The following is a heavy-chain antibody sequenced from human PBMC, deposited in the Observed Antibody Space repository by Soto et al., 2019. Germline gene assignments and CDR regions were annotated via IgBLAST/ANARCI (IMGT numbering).Heavy chain of an antibody. CDR3: AGDYYDSSGYPPGYYYYYGMDV. CDR1: GGTFSSYA. V-gene: IGHV1-69*13. Sequence: SVKVSCKASGGTFSSYAISWVRQAPGQGLEWMGGIIPIFGTANYAQKFQGRVTITADESTSTAYMELSSLGSEDTAVYYCAGDYYDSSGYPPGYYYYYGMDVWGQGTTVTVS. J-gene: IGHJ6*02. CDR2: IIPIFGTA. D-gene: IGHD3-22*01.